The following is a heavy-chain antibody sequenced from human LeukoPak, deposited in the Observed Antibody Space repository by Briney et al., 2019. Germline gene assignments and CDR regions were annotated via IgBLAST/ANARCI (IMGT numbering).Heavy chain of an antibody. Sequence: GGSLRLSCAASGLRCNNSWMSWFRRTRGGAWEWLGNIKEDVSEKYYLDSMKGRFTISRDNTHSSVFLQMNSLRAEDTAIYYCVRDYVWGTSDPDYWGQGTLVTVSS. D-gene: IGHD3-16*01. J-gene: IGHJ4*02. CDR2: IKEDVSEK. CDR1: GLRCNNSW. CDR3: VRDYVWGTSDPDY. V-gene: IGHV3-7*01.